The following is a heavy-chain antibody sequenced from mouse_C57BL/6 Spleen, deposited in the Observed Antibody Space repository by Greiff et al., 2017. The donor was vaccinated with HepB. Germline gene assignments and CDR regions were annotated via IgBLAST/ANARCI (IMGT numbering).Heavy chain of an antibody. CDR1: GFNIKDDY. D-gene: IGHD1-1*01. Sequence: EVKLMESGAELVRPGASVKLSCTASGFNIKDDYMHWVKQRPEQGLEWIGWIDPENGDTEYASKFQGKATITADTSSNTAYLQLSSLTSEDTAVYYCSILSWYFDVWGTGTTVTVSS. CDR3: SILSWYFDV. J-gene: IGHJ1*03. CDR2: IDPENGDT. V-gene: IGHV14-4*01.